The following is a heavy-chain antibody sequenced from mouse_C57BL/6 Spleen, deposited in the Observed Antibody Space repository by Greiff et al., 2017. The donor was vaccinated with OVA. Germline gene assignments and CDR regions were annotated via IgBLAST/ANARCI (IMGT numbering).Heavy chain of an antibody. D-gene: IGHD1-1*01. V-gene: IGHV5-9-1*02. CDR3: TRGPHYYGSSYGYFDV. J-gene: IGHJ1*03. CDR2: ISSGGDYI. Sequence: EVKLVESGEGLVKPGGSLKLSCAASGFTFSSYAMSWVRQTPEKRLEWVAYISSGGDYIYYADTVKGRFTISRDNARNTLYLQMSSLKSEDTAMYYCTRGPHYYGSSYGYFDVWGTGTTVTVSS. CDR1: GFTFSSYA.